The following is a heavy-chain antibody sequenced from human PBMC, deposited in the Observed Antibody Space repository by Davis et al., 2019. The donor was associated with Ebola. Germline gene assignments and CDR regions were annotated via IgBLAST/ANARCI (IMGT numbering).Heavy chain of an antibody. D-gene: IGHD6-19*01. CDR1: GFTFSTYA. CDR2: ISGSGGST. Sequence: GGSLRPPCPASGFTFSTYAMSWVRQAPGKGLEWVSAISGSGGSTYYADSVKGRFTISRDNSKNTLYLQMNSLRAEDTAVYYCAKAGYSSGWAPFDYWGQGTLVTVSS. CDR3: AKAGYSSGWAPFDY. J-gene: IGHJ4*02. V-gene: IGHV3-23*01.